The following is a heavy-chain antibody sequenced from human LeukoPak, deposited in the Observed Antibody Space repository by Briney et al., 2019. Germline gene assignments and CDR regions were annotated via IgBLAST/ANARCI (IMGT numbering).Heavy chain of an antibody. Sequence: SVKVSCKASGGTFSSYAISWVRQAPGQGLEWMGGIIPIFGTANYAQKFQGRVTITTDESTSTAYMELSSLRSEDTAVYYCARVDTIFGVVPSGFDPWGQGTLVTVSS. CDR3: ARVDTIFGVVPSGFDP. CDR1: GGTFSSYA. D-gene: IGHD3-3*01. V-gene: IGHV1-69*05. CDR2: IIPIFGTA. J-gene: IGHJ5*02.